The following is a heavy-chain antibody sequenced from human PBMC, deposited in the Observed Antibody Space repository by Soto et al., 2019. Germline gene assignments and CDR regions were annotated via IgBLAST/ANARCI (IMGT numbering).Heavy chain of an antibody. Sequence: GESLKISCKGSGYSFTSYWIGWVRQMPGKGLEWMGIIYPGDSDTRYSPSFQGQVTISADKSISTAYLQWSSLKASDTARYYCARKFMTTVPQSAFDIWGKGTMVTV. CDR3: ARKFMTTVPQSAFDI. V-gene: IGHV5-51*01. CDR1: GYSFTSYW. CDR2: IYPGDSDT. J-gene: IGHJ3*02. D-gene: IGHD4-17*01.